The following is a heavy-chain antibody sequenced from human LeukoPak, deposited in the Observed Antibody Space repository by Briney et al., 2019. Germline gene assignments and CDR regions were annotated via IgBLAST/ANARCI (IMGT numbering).Heavy chain of an antibody. Sequence: GGSLRLSCAASGVTFDDYGMSWVRQAPGKGLEWVSGINWNGGSTGYADSVKGRFTISRDNAKNSLYLQMNSLRAEDTALYHCARVGRNYYDSSGYPNDAFDIWGQGTKVTVSS. CDR1: GVTFDDYG. CDR2: INWNGGST. V-gene: IGHV3-20*01. D-gene: IGHD3-22*01. J-gene: IGHJ3*02. CDR3: ARVGRNYYDSSGYPNDAFDI.